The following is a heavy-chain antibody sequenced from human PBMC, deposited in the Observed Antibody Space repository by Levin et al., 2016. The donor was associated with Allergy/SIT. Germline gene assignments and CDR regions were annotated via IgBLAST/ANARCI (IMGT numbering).Heavy chain of an antibody. CDR3: ARAEAHKYQLPRFDP. V-gene: IGHV3-7*01. CDR2: IKQDGSEK. J-gene: IGHJ5*02. Sequence: WIRQPPGKGLEWVANIKQDGSEKYYVDSVKGRFTISRDNAKNSLYLQMNSLRAEDTAVYYCARAEAHKYQLPRFDPWGQGTLVTVSS. D-gene: IGHD2-2*01.